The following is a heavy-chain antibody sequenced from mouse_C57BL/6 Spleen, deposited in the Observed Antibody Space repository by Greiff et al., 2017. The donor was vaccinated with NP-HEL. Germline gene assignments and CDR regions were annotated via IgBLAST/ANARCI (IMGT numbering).Heavy chain of an antibody. CDR2: IYPGDGDT. V-gene: IGHV1-80*01. J-gene: IGHJ2*01. Sequence: QVQLKQSGAELVKPGASVKISCKASGYAFSSYWMNWVKQRPGKGLEWIGQIYPGDGDTNYNGKFKGKATLTADKSSSTAYMQLSSLTSEDSAVYFCASYGSSYYFDYWGQGTTLTVSS. CDR1: GYAFSSYW. D-gene: IGHD1-1*01. CDR3: ASYGSSYYFDY.